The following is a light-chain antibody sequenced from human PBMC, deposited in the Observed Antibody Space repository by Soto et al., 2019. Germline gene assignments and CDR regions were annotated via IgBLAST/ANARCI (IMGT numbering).Light chain of an antibody. CDR2: GAS. CDR3: QQYDSWPLT. J-gene: IGKJ4*01. Sequence: EIVMTQSPGTLSVSTAEGATLSCRASQSVDRHLAWYQQKPGQAPRLLIYGASTRPTGIPDRLSGSGSGTAFSLTISSLQSEDFAVDYCQQYDSWPLTVGGGTKVEIK. CDR1: QSVDRH. V-gene: IGKV3D-15*01.